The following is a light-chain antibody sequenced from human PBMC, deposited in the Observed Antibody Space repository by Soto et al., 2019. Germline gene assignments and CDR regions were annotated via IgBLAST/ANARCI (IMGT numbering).Light chain of an antibody. V-gene: IGLV2-8*01. CDR2: EVS. Sequence: QSALTQPPSASGSPGQSVAISCTGTSSDVGAYIFVSWYQQHPGKAPKLMIYEVSKRPSGVPDRFSGSKSGNTASLTVSGLQAEDEADYYCSIYAGGNTVIFGGGTQLTVL. J-gene: IGLJ2*01. CDR3: SIYAGGNTVI. CDR1: SSDVGAYIF.